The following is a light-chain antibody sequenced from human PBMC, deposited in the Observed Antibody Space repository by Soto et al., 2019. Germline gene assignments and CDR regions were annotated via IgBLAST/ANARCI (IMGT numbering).Light chain of an antibody. CDR2: DAS. CDR1: QGSARA. CDR3: QQFSTFPVT. V-gene: IGKV1-13*02. Sequence: AIPLTQSPSSLSASIGDRVTITCRASQGSARALAWYQQKPGKPPRLLIYDASTPESGVPSRFSGSGSETHFTLTINSLQADDFATYYCQQFSTFPVTFGGGTRVDI. J-gene: IGKJ4*02.